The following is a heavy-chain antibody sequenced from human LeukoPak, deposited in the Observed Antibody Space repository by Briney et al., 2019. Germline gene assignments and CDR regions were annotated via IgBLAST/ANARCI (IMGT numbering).Heavy chain of an antibody. J-gene: IGHJ4*02. CDR1: GGSFSGYY. D-gene: IGHD3-22*01. Sequence: SETLSLTCAVYGGSFSGYYWSWIRQPPGKGLEWIGEINHSGSTNYNTSLKSRVTISVDTSKNQFSLKLSSVTAADTAVYYCARARNYYDSSGYYKRPKYYFDYWGQGTLVTVSS. V-gene: IGHV4-34*01. CDR3: ARARNYYDSSGYYKRPKYYFDY. CDR2: INHSGST.